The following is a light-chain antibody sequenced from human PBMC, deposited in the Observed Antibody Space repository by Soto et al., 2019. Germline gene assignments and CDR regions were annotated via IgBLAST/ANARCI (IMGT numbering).Light chain of an antibody. J-gene: IGLJ2*01. CDR2: DVS. CDR1: SSDVGGYNY. CDR3: SSHTSSSTPVV. Sequence: QSVLTQPASVSESPGQSITISCTGTSSDVGGYNYVSWYQQHPGKAPKLMIYDVSNRPSGVSNRFSGSKSGNTASLTISGLQAEDEADYYCSSHTSSSTPVVFGGGTKLTVL. V-gene: IGLV2-14*01.